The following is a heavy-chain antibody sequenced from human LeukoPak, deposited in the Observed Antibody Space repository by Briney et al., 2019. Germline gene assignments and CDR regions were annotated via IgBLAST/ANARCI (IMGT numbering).Heavy chain of an antibody. CDR2: INPSSGGT. CDR1: GYTFTGYY. D-gene: IGHD7-27*01. CDR3: ARAKGGNWGSEHDYYYYMDV. V-gene: IGHV1-2*02. Sequence: ASVKVSCKASGYTFTGYYMHWVRQAPGQGLEWMGWINPSSGGTNYAQKFQDRVTMTRDTSISTVYMELSRLRSEDTAVYYCARAKGGNWGSEHDYYYYMDVWGKGTTVTVSS. J-gene: IGHJ6*03.